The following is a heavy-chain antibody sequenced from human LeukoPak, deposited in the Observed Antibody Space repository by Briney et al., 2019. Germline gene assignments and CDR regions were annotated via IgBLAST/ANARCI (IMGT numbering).Heavy chain of an antibody. V-gene: IGHV4-4*02. CDR2: IYHSGST. D-gene: IGHD3-10*01. CDR1: RGSISSNNW. Sequence: SETLSLTCAVSRGSISSNNWWSWVRQPPGKRLEWVAEIYHSGSTNYNPSLKSRVTISVDKSKNQFSLKLSSVTAADTAMYYCARDSYYFGSGSDNTPYNWFDPWGQGTLVTVSS. J-gene: IGHJ5*02. CDR3: ARDSYYFGSGSDNTPYNWFDP.